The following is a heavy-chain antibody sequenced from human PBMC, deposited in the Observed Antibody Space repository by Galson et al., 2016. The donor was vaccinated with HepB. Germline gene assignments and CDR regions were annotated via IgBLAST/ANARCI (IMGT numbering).Heavy chain of an antibody. CDR1: GFSFSSYA. V-gene: IGHV3-23*01. Sequence: SLRLSCAASGFSFSSYAMSWVRQAPVRGLEWVSGIGGSGTSALYAGSVKGRFTVSRDNSKNTLYLQMNSLRAEDSAVYYCAKDREWELLALFDSWGQGARGTVSS. CDR2: IGGSGTSA. J-gene: IGHJ4*02. D-gene: IGHD4-23*01. CDR3: AKDREWELLALFDS.